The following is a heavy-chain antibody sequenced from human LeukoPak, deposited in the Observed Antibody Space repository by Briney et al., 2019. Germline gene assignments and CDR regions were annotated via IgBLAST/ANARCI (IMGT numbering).Heavy chain of an antibody. CDR3: AAKRGSGYYWKMVY. CDR1: GGSISSSSYY. V-gene: IGHV4-39*07. CDR2: IYYSGST. D-gene: IGHD3-22*01. J-gene: IGHJ4*02. Sequence: PSETLSLTCTVSGGSISSSSYYWGWIRQPPGKGLEWIGSIYYSGSTYYNPSLKSRVTISVDTSKNQFSLKLSSVTAADTAVYYCAAKRGSGYYWKMVYWGQGTLVTVSS.